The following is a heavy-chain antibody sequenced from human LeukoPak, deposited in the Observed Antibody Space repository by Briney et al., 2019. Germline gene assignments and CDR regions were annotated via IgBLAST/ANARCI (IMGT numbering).Heavy chain of an antibody. Sequence: GRSLRLSCAASGFTFDDYAMHWVRHAPGKGLEWVSGISWNSGNIVYADSVKGRFTISRDKAKNSLYLQMNSLRAEDMALYYCAKDTTPLASYFDYWGQGTLVTVSS. V-gene: IGHV3-9*03. CDR2: ISWNSGNI. J-gene: IGHJ4*02. CDR3: AKDTTPLASYFDY. D-gene: IGHD1-26*01. CDR1: GFTFDDYA.